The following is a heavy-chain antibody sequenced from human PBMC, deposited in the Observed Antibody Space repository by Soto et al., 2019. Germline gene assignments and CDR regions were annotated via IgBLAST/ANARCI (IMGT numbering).Heavy chain of an antibody. Sequence: QVTLKESGPVLVKPTETLTLTCTVSGFSLSYTTMGVTWFRQPPGKALEWLAHIFSNDEKSYSTSLKSRLTISKDTSKSQVVLTMTNMDPVDTATYYCARIRGQLLVYYYYGMDVWGQGTTVTVSS. V-gene: IGHV2-26*01. D-gene: IGHD2-2*01. CDR1: GFSLSYTTMG. J-gene: IGHJ6*02. CDR2: IFSNDEK. CDR3: ARIRGQLLVYYYYGMDV.